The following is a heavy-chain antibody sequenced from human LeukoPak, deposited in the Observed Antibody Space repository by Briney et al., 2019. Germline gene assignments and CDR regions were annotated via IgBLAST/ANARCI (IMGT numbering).Heavy chain of an antibody. CDR3: ERDPNNSITMCGVEAPPYDYYYGLDV. D-gene: IGHD3-3*01. CDR2: ISSSSSNI. CDR1: GFTFSSYS. V-gene: IGHV3-21*01. Sequence: GGSLRLSCAASGFTFSSYSMNWIRQAPGKGLEWVSSISSSSSNIYYADSVKGRFTISRDNAKNSLYLQMNSLRAEDTAVYYCERDPNNSITMCGVEAPPYDYYYGLDVGAQGTTFTVSS. J-gene: IGHJ6*02.